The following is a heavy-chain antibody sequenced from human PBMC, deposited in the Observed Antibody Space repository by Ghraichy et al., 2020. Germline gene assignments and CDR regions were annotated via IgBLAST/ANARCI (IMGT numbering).Heavy chain of an antibody. D-gene: IGHD6-19*01. CDR3: AREVGAVAAFEY. Sequence: ASVKVSCKASGYTFMNYYMHWLRQAPGQGLEWMGIINPSGGSTNYAQKILGRVAITRDTSTSTVYMELSSLRSEDTAVYYCAREVGAVAAFEYWGQGTLVTVSS. J-gene: IGHJ4*02. V-gene: IGHV1-46*01. CDR1: GYTFMNYY. CDR2: INPSGGST.